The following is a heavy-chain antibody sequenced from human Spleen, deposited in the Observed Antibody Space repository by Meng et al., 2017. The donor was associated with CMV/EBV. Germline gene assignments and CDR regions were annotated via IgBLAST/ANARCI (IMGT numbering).Heavy chain of an antibody. V-gene: IGHV4-4*02. Sequence: GSISSSNWWTWVRQVPGKGLEWIGEIYHSGSTNYNPSLKSRVTISVDKFKNQFSLKLGSVTAADTAVYYCARQYYDILTGYYDPLYWGQGTLVTVSS. D-gene: IGHD3-9*01. J-gene: IGHJ4*02. CDR1: GSISSSNW. CDR3: ARQYYDILTGYYDPLY. CDR2: IYHSGST.